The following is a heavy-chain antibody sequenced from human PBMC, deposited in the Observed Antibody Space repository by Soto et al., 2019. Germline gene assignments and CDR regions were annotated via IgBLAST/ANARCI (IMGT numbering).Heavy chain of an antibody. D-gene: IGHD5-12*01. CDR1: GGTFSSYT. CDR3: ARAVYVGYDLGIDY. V-gene: IGHV1-69*02. J-gene: IGHJ4*02. CDR2: IIPILGIA. Sequence: QVQLVQSGAEVKKPGSSVKVSCKASGGTFSSYTISWVRQAPGQGLEWMGRIIPILGIANYAQKFQGRVTITADKCTSTAYMELSSLRSEETAVYYCARAVYVGYDLGIDYWGQGTLVTVSS.